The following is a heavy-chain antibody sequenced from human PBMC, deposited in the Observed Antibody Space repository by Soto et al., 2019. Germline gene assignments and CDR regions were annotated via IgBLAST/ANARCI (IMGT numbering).Heavy chain of an antibody. Sequence: EVQLVESGGGLVQPGGSLRLSCAASGFTVSSKYMSWVRQAPGKGLEWVALIQSGGPTYYADSVKGRFTISRDTSENTVLLQMDSLRAEDTAVYYCARDDVLCDGGRCYGVSLDVCGRGTTVTVSS. J-gene: IGHJ6*04. D-gene: IGHD2-15*01. CDR3: ARDDVLCDGGRCYGVSLDV. V-gene: IGHV3-66*01. CDR2: IQSGGPT. CDR1: GFTVSSKY.